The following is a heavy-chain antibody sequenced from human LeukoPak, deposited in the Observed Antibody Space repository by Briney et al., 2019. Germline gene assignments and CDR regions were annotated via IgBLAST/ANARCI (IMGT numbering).Heavy chain of an antibody. V-gene: IGHV3-7*01. Sequence: GGSLRPSCAASGFTFSSYWMSWVRQAPGKGLEWVANIKQDGSEKYYVDSVKGRFTISRDNAKNSLYLQMNSLRAEDTAVYYRAELGITMIGGVWGKGTTVTISS. D-gene: IGHD3-10*02. CDR1: GFTFSSYW. CDR2: IKQDGSEK. J-gene: IGHJ6*04. CDR3: AELGITMIGGV.